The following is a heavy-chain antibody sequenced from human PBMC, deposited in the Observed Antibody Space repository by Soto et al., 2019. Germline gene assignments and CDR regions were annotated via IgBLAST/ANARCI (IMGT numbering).Heavy chain of an antibody. V-gene: IGHV3-23*01. Sequence: HPGGSLRLSCAASGFTFSSYAMSWVRQAPGKGLEWVSAISGSGGSTYYADSVKGRFTISRDNSKNTLYLQMNSLRAEDTAVYYCAKFSGGSRIAARTFDYWGQGTLVTVSS. CDR2: ISGSGGST. CDR1: GFTFSSYA. D-gene: IGHD6-6*01. J-gene: IGHJ4*02. CDR3: AKFSGGSRIAARTFDY.